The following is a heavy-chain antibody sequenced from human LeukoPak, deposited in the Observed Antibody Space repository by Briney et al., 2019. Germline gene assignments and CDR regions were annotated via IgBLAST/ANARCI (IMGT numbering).Heavy chain of an antibody. CDR3: ARGPVTSGYYYYYGMDV. J-gene: IGHJ6*02. CDR1: GYTFTSYD. D-gene: IGHD4-17*01. CDR2: MNPNSGNT. Sequence: ASVKVSCKASGYTFTSYDINWERQATGQGLEWMGWMNPNSGNTGYAQKFQGRVTMTRNTSISTAYMELSSLRSEDTAVYYCARGPVTSGYYYYYGMDVWGQGTTVTVSS. V-gene: IGHV1-8*01.